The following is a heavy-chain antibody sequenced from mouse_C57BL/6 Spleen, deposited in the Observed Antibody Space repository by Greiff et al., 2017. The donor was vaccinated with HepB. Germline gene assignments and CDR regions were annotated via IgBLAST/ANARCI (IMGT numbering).Heavy chain of an antibody. D-gene: IGHD2-1*01. J-gene: IGHJ4*01. V-gene: IGHV1-85*01. CDR2: IYPRDGST. CDR1: GYTFTSYD. Sequence: LVESGPELVKPGASVKLSCKASGYTFTSYDINWVKQRPGQGLEWIGWIYPRDGSTKYNEKFKGKATLTVDTSSSTACMELHSLTSEDSAVYFCARIYYGKGNYAMDYWGQGTSVTVSS. CDR3: ARIYYGKGNYAMDY.